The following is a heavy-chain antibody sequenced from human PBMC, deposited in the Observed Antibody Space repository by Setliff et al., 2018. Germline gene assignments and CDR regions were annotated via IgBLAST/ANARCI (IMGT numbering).Heavy chain of an antibody. CDR1: GYTFTKYP. CDR2: INPGGGST. D-gene: IGHD3-16*02. Sequence: ASVKVSCKASGYTFTKYPINWVRQAPGQGLEWMGMINPGGGSTTYAQKFQGRVTMTRDTSTSTVYMELSSLRSEDTAVYYCARGSPYFLGELSFLFDYWGQGTLVTVSS. J-gene: IGHJ4*02. V-gene: IGHV1-46*01. CDR3: ARGSPYFLGELSFLFDY.